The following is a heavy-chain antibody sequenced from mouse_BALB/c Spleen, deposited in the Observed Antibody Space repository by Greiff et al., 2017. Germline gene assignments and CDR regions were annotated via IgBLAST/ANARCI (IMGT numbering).Heavy chain of an antibody. Sequence: EVKVVESGGGLVQPGGSLRLSCATSGFTFTDYYMSWVRQPPGKALEWLGFIRNKANGYTTEYSASVKGRFTISRDNSQSILYLQMNTLRAEDSATYYCARDMRLGFDYWGQGTTLTVSS. D-gene: IGHD3-2*02. CDR3: ARDMRLGFDY. CDR2: IRNKANGYTT. V-gene: IGHV7-3*02. CDR1: GFTFTDYY. J-gene: IGHJ2*01.